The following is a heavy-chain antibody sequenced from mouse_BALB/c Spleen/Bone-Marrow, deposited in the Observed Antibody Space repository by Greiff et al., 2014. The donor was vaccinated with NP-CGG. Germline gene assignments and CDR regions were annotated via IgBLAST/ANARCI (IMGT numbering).Heavy chain of an antibody. CDR1: DYTFTSYW. J-gene: IGHJ4*01. CDR2: IDPSNSET. Sequence: VQLQESGPELVRPGASVKMSCKASDYTFTSYWMHWVKQMPGQGLEWIGMIDPSNSETRLNQKFKDKATLNVDKSSNTAYMHLSSLTSEDSAVYYCARTFQPRRAMDYWGQGSSVTVSS. V-gene: IGHV1-74*01. D-gene: IGHD6-1*01. CDR3: ARTFQPRRAMDY.